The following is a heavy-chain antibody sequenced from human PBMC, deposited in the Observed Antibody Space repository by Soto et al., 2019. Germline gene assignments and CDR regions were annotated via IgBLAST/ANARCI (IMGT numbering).Heavy chain of an antibody. CDR1: GFTFSTYA. D-gene: IGHD2-2*01. Sequence: EVQLLESGGGLVQPGGSLRLSCTASGFTFSTYAMSWVRRAPGKGLEWVSTISDSGSTYYADSVKGRFTISRDNSKNTLYLEMNSLRDEDTAVYYCAKDKGGRYCSRTSGLYSFDYWGQGTLVTVSS. J-gene: IGHJ4*02. CDR3: AKDKGGRYCSRTSGLYSFDY. CDR2: ISDSGST. V-gene: IGHV3-23*01.